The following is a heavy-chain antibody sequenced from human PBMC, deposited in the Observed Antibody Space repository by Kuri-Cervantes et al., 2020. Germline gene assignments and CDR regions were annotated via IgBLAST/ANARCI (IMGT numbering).Heavy chain of an antibody. Sequence: GESLKISCAASGFTFSDYYMSWIRQAPGKGLEWVSYISSSGSTIYYADSVKGRFTISRDNAKNSLYLQMNSLRGEDTAVYYCAREWRVLLWFGEPRYGMDVWGQGTTVTVSS. CDR1: GFTFSDYY. CDR2: ISSSGSTI. CDR3: AREWRVLLWFGEPRYGMDV. V-gene: IGHV3-11*04. D-gene: IGHD3-10*01. J-gene: IGHJ6*02.